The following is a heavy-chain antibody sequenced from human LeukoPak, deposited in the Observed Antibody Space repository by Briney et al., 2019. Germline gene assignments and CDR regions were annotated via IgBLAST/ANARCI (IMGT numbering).Heavy chain of an antibody. CDR1: GGTFSSCA. CDR2: IIPILGIA. J-gene: IGHJ6*02. Sequence: SVKVSCKASGGTFSSCAISWVRQAPGQGLEWMGRIIPILGIANYAQKFQGRVTITADKSTSTAYMELSSLRSEDTAVYYCARGVSSGSYYYYYGMDVWGQGTTVTVSS. V-gene: IGHV1-69*04. D-gene: IGHD1-26*01. CDR3: ARGVSSGSYYYYYGMDV.